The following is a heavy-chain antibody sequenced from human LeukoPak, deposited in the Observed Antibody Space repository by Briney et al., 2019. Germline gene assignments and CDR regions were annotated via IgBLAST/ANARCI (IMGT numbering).Heavy chain of an antibody. Sequence: GGSLRLSCAASGFNFDDYAMNWVRQVPGRGLEWVSGINWNGRITEYADSVKDRFTISRQNTKSSLYLYMNNLGGEDTALYFCARGSVQLWLRDTYYYMDVWGKRTMVTVSS. J-gene: IGHJ6*03. V-gene: IGHV3-20*04. D-gene: IGHD5-18*01. CDR1: GFNFDDYA. CDR2: INWNGRIT. CDR3: ARGSVQLWLRDTYYYMDV.